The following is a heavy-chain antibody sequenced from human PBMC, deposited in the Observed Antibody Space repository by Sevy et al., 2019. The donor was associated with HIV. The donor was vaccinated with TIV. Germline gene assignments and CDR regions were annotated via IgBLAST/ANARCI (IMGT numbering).Heavy chain of an antibody. Sequence: GESLKISCKGSGYSFTTYWIGWVRQMPGKGLDWLGIIDPGDSDTRYSPSFQGQVTISADKSISTAYLQWSSLKASDTAMYYCARGYRYGPYYFDYWGQGTLVTVSS. D-gene: IGHD5-18*01. CDR3: ARGYRYGPYYFDY. J-gene: IGHJ4*02. V-gene: IGHV5-51*01. CDR1: GYSFTTYW. CDR2: IDPGDSDT.